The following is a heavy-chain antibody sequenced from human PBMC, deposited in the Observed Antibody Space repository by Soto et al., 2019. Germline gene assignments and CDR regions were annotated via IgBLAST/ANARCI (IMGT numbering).Heavy chain of an antibody. CDR3: ARETDYGGNPFDY. CDR2: IYRGGST. CDR1: GFTVSSNH. D-gene: IGHD4-17*01. Sequence: GGSLRLSCAASGFTVSSNHMSWVRQAPGKGLEWVSLIYRGGSTYYADSVKGRFTISRDNSNNTLDLQMNSLRAEDTAVYYCARETDYGGNPFDYWGQGTLVTVSS. V-gene: IGHV3-66*01. J-gene: IGHJ4*02.